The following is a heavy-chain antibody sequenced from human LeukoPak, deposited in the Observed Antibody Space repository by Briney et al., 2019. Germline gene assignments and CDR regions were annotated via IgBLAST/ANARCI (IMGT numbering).Heavy chain of an antibody. V-gene: IGHV1-2*02. J-gene: IGHJ4*02. Sequence: ASVKVSCKASGYTFTGYYMHWVRQAPGQGLEWMGWINPKSGGTNYAQKLQGRVTMTTDTSTSTAYMELRSLRSDDTAVYYCARDSSRYYFDYWGQGTLVTVSS. CDR1: GYTFTGYY. CDR3: ARDSSRYYFDY. CDR2: INPKSGGT.